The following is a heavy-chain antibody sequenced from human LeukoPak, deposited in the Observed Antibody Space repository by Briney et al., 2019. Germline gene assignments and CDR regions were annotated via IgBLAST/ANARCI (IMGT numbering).Heavy chain of an antibody. CDR1: RFTFSNYA. Sequence: GGSLRLSCAASRFTFSNYAMSWVRRAPGKGLEWVSTISGSGGSTYYADSVKGRFTISRDNSKNTLYLQMNSLRAEDTAVYYCAKGNTVYYGSGSYYRRGDWFDPWGQGTLATVSS. CDR3: AKGNTVYYGSGSYYRRGDWFDP. D-gene: IGHD3-10*01. CDR2: ISGSGGST. V-gene: IGHV3-23*01. J-gene: IGHJ5*02.